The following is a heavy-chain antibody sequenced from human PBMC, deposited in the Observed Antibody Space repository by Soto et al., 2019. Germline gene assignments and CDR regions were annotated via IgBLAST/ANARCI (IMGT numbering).Heavy chain of an antibody. CDR2: TIPIFHTP. V-gene: IGHV1-69*06. CDR1: GGTFSTFA. J-gene: IGHJ4*02. CDR3: AKTGPRGLDY. Sequence: SVKVSCKASGGTFSTFAISWVRQAPGQGLEWMGGTIPIFHTPNYAQKFQGRVTITADKSTTTAYLELSSLISEDTAVYYCAKTGPRGLDYWGQGTLVTV.